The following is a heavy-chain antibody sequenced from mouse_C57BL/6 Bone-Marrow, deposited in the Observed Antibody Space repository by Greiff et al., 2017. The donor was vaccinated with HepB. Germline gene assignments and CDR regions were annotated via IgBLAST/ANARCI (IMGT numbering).Heavy chain of an antibody. CDR3: ERVHRRLNAMDY. D-gene: IGHD1-3*01. Sequence: EVHLVESEGGLVQPGSSMKLSCTASGFTFSDYYMAWVRQVPEKGLEWVANINYDGSSTYYLDSLKSRFIISRDNAKNILYLQMSSLKSEDTATYYCERVHRRLNAMDYWGQGTSVTVSS. J-gene: IGHJ4*01. CDR2: INYDGSST. V-gene: IGHV5-16*01. CDR1: GFTFSDYY.